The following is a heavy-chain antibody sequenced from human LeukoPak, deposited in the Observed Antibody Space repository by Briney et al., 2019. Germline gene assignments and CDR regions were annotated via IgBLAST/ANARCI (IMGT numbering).Heavy chain of an antibody. CDR1: GVSISSSNSY. J-gene: IGHJ4*02. V-gene: IGHV4-39*01. D-gene: IGHD3-3*01. CDR2: IYYSGNT. CDR3: ARADYDFWSGYYGIDY. Sequence: SETLSLTCTVSGVSISSSNSYWGWIRQPPGKGLEWIGSIYYSGNTYYNASLKSQVSISIDTSKNQFSLRLTSVTAADTAVYYCARADYDFWSGYYGIDYWGQGTLVTVSS.